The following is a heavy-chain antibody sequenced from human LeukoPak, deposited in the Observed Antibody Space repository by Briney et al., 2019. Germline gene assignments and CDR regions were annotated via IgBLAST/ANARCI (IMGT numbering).Heavy chain of an antibody. D-gene: IGHD1-26*01. CDR2: IRSKAYGGTT. V-gene: IGHV3-49*03. CDR3: TRVFRGELPRPHFDY. CDR1: GFTFGDYA. Sequence: QPGRSLRLSCTASGFTFGDYAISWFRQAPGKGLEWVGFIRSKAYGGTTEYAASVKGRFTISRDDSKSIAYLQMNSLKTEDTAVYYCTRVFRGELPRPHFDYWGQGTLVTVSS. J-gene: IGHJ4*02.